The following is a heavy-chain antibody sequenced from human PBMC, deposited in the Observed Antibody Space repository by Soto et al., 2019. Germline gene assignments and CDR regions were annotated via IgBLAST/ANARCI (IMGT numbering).Heavy chain of an antibody. CDR2: IYYSGST. V-gene: IGHV4-31*03. Sequence: TLSLTCTVSGGSISSGGYYWSWIRQHPGKGLEWIGYIYYSGSTYYNPSLKSRVTISVDTSKNQFSLKLSSVTAADTAVYYCAAHDSSGYLYYFDYWGQGTLVTVSS. D-gene: IGHD3-22*01. CDR3: AAHDSSGYLYYFDY. J-gene: IGHJ4*02. CDR1: GGSISSGGYY.